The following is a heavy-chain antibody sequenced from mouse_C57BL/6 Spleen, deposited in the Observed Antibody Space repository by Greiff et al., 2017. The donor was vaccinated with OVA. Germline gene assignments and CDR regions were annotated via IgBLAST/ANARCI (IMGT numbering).Heavy chain of an antibody. CDR3: VRQEGYWFAY. CDR2: IRSKSNNYAT. D-gene: IGHD2-2*01. J-gene: IGHJ3*01. CDR1: GFSFNTYA. Sequence: DVMLVESGGGLVQPKGSLKLSCAASGFSFNTYAMNWVRQAPGKGLEWVARIRSKSNNYATYYADSVKDRFTISRDDSESMLYLQMNNLKTEDTAMYYCVRQEGYWFAYWGQGTLVTVSA. V-gene: IGHV10-1*01.